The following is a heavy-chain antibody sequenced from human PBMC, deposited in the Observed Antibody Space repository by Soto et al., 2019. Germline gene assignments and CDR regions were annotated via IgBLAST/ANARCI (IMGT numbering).Heavy chain of an antibody. CDR1: RGSISSYY. CDR2: IYYSGST. CDR3: APHRLGRTTYYEGASGDYIGPHFDH. J-gene: IGHJ4*02. Sequence: SETLSLTCTVSRGSISSYYWSWIRQPPGKGLEWIGYIYYSGSTNYNPSLKSRVTISVDTSKNQFSLKLSSVTAADTAVYYCAPHRLGRTTYYEGASGDYIGPHFDHCGQRHLVTVSS. V-gene: IGHV4-59*08. D-gene: IGHD3-3*01.